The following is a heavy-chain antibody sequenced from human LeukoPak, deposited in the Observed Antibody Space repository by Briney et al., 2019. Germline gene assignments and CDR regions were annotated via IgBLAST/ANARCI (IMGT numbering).Heavy chain of an antibody. J-gene: IGHJ3*02. Sequence: GGSLRLSCAASGFTFSSYAMHWVRQAPGKGLEWVAVISYDGSNKYYADSVKGRFTISRDNSKNTLYLQMNSLRAEDTAVYYCARQYYYDSSGYYGDAFDIWGQGTMVTVSS. CDR3: ARQYYYDSSGYYGDAFDI. CDR1: GFTFSSYA. V-gene: IGHV3-30-3*01. D-gene: IGHD3-22*01. CDR2: ISYDGSNK.